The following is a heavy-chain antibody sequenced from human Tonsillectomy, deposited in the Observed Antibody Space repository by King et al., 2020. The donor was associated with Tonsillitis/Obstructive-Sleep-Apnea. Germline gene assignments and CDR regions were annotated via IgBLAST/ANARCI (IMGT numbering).Heavy chain of an antibody. CDR1: GGSFSGYY. D-gene: IGHD2-2*01. CDR2: INHSGST. V-gene: IGHV4-34*01. Sequence: VQLQQWGAGLLKPSETLSLTCAVYGGSFSGYYWSWIRQPPGKGLEWIGEINHSGSTNYNPSLKSRVTISVDTSKNQFSLKPSSVTAADTAVYYCARGGGIVVVPAAIKRASGRCAFDYWGQGTLVTVSS. J-gene: IGHJ4*02. CDR3: ARGGGIVVVPAAIKRASGRCAFDY.